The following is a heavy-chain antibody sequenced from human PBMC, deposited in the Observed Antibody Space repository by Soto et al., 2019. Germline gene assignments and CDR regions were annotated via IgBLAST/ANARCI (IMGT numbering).Heavy chain of an antibody. V-gene: IGHV3-53*01. Sequence: PGGSLRLSCATSGFSTSSSYMNWVRQAPGKGLEWVSVIYSAGNTYYADSVRGRFTISRDSSKNTLYLQMTRLRAEDTALYFCTSGHDYDSSGGYYFEYWGQGTLVTVSS. CDR3: TSGHDYDSSGGYYFEY. CDR2: IYSAGNT. J-gene: IGHJ4*02. D-gene: IGHD3-22*01. CDR1: GFSTSSSY.